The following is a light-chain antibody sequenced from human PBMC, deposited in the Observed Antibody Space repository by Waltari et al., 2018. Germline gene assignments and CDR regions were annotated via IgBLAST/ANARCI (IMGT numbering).Light chain of an antibody. CDR1: SGHSSNV. Sequence: QLVLTQSPSASASLGASVKPTCPLSSGHSSNVVAWLQRRPEKGPRYLMKVNSDGSHSKGDEIPDRFSGSSSGAERYLTISSLQSEDEADYFCQTGGHGTWVFGGGTKLTVL. J-gene: IGLJ3*02. CDR3: QTGGHGTWV. V-gene: IGLV4-69*01. CDR2: VNSDGSH.